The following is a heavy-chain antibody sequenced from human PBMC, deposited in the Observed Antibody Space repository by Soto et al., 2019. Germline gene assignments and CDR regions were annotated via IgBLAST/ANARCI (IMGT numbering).Heavy chain of an antibody. CDR3: AREEPAWHLAYGLVV. CDR1: VFSFSTYS. J-gene: IGHJ6*02. V-gene: IGHV3-21*01. Sequence: VGSLRLSCASSVFSFSTYSMNCVRHSPGKWLEWVSSISTRGEVYYADSVKGRFTISRDNSKNSVSLQMNSLRGDDTAVYYCAREEPAWHLAYGLVVWGQGTIVTVSX. CDR2: ISTRGEV.